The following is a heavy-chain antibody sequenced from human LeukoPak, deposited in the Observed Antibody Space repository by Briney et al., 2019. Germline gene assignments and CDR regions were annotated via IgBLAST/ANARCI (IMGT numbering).Heavy chain of an antibody. Sequence: GGSLRLSCAASGFTFSTYSMHWVRQAPGKGLQWVALISYDGSKRYYTDSVEGRFTISRDNSKNTPYLQMDSLRAEDTAVYYCARVRDKSGYYSRNKNAFDIWGQGTMVTVSS. CDR3: ARVRDKSGYYSRNKNAFDI. J-gene: IGHJ3*02. CDR2: ISYDGSKR. D-gene: IGHD3-3*01. V-gene: IGHV3-30*04. CDR1: GFTFSTYS.